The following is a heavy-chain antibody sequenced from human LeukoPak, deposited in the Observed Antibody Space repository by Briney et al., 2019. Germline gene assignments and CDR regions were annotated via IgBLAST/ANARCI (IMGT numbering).Heavy chain of an antibody. CDR1: GYSFTSYW. CDR3: ARPHYYDSIGYYFDY. Sequence: GESLKISCKGSGYSFTSYWIGWVRQTPGNGLEWIGIIYPGDPDIRVSPSFQGQVTISADKSISTAYLQWSSLKASDTAIYYCARPHYYDSIGYYFDYWGQGTLVTVSS. V-gene: IGHV5-51*01. D-gene: IGHD3-22*01. CDR2: IYPGDPDI. J-gene: IGHJ4*02.